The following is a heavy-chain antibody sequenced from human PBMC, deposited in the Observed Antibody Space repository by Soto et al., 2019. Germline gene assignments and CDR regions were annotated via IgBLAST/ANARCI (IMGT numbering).Heavy chain of an antibody. V-gene: IGHV4-39*01. D-gene: IGHD6-19*01. CDR3: ARQRIAVAGPIDF. J-gene: IGHJ4*02. CDR2: IYYSGST. CDR1: GGSISNSIYY. Sequence: SETLSLTCTVSGGSISNSIYYWGWIRQPPGKGLEWIGTIYYSGSTYHNPSLKSRVTISVDTSRNQFSLKLSSVTAADTAVYYCARQRIAVAGPIDFWGQGSLVTVSS.